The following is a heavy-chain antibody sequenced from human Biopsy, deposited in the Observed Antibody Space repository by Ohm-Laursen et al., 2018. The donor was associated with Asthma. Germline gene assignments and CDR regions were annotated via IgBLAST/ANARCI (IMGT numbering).Heavy chain of an antibody. D-gene: IGHD2-2*01. CDR2: TNSVFGTT. CDR3: ARKAGSCISRTCYSLDF. CDR1: GGTFNTYV. Sequence: SSVKVSCKSLGGTFNTYVIGWVRQAPGQGLEWMVGTNSVFGTTTYPQKFQDRVTITADDSTSTVYMELSSLRSEDTAVYYCARKAGSCISRTCYSLDFWGQGTLVTVSS. J-gene: IGHJ4*02. V-gene: IGHV1-69*01.